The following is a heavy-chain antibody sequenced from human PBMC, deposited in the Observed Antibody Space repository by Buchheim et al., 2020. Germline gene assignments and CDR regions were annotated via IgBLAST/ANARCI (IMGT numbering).Heavy chain of an antibody. CDR2: INSDGSST. D-gene: IGHD2-15*01. J-gene: IGHJ4*02. Sequence: EVHLVESGGDLVQPGGSLRLSCAASGFTFSSYWMHWVRQAPGKGLVWVSRINSDGSSTNYADSVKGRFTVSRDNSKNTLYLQMNSLKAEDTAVYYCAKGSGGSCYSGIDYWGQGTL. V-gene: IGHV3-74*01. CDR3: AKGSGGSCYSGIDY. CDR1: GFTFSSYW.